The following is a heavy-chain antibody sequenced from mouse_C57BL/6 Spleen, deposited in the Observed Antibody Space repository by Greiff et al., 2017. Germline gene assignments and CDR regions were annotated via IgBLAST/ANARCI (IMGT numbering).Heavy chain of an antibody. Sequence: VQLQQPGAELVRPGSSVKLSCKASGYTFTSYWMDWVKQRPGQGLEWIGNIYPSDSETHYNQKFKDKATLTVDKSSSTAYMQLSSLTSEDSAVYYCARGYRDYDVEYAMDDWGQGTSVTVSS. V-gene: IGHV1-61*01. CDR1: GYTFTSYW. CDR3: ARGYRDYDVEYAMDD. CDR2: IYPSDSET. D-gene: IGHD2-4*01. J-gene: IGHJ4*01.